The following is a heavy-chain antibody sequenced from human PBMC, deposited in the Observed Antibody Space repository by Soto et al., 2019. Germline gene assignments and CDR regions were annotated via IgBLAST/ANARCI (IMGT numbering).Heavy chain of an antibody. CDR2: ISSSGGAI. D-gene: IGHD4-17*01. V-gene: IGHV3-11*01. CDR1: GFTFSDYY. J-gene: IGHJ4*02. CDR3: ARDRYGDKAFDY. Sequence: LRLSCAASGFTFSDYYMGWIRQAPRKGLEWASYISSSGGAIYYADSVKGRFTISRDNAKNSLYLQMNSLRAEDTAVYYCARDRYGDKAFDYWGQGTLVTVSS.